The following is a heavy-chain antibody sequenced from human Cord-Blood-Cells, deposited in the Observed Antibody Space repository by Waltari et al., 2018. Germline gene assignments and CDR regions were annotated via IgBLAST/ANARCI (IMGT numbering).Heavy chain of an antibody. V-gene: IGHV4-59*01. Sequence: VQLQVSGPGLEKPSETLSITCTVSGGPISRTYRSWIRQPLGKGLEWIGYIYYSGSTNYNPSLKSRVTISVDTSKNQFSLKLSSVTAADTAVYCCARGYSSGWFDYWGQGTLVTVSS. CDR1: GGPISRTY. CDR3: ARGYSSGWFDY. CDR2: IYYSGST. D-gene: IGHD6-19*01. J-gene: IGHJ4*02.